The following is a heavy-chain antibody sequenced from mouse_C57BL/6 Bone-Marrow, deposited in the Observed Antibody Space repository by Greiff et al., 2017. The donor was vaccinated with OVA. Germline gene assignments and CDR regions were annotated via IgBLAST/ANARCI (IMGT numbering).Heavy chain of an antibody. CDR3: ARRGYGSSYQFAY. CDR2: IYPRDGST. D-gene: IGHD1-1*01. Sequence: VQGVESDAELVKPGASVKISCKVSGYTFTDHTIHWMKQRPEQGLEWIGYIYPRDGSTKYNEKFKGKATLTADKSSSTAYMQLNSLTSEDSAVYFCARRGYGSSYQFAYWGQGTLVTVSA. J-gene: IGHJ3*01. CDR1: GYTFTDHT. V-gene: IGHV1-78*01.